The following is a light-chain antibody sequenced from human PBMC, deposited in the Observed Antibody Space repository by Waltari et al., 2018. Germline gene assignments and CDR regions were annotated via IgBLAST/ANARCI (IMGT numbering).Light chain of an antibody. CDR2: AAS. J-gene: IGKJ2*01. CDR1: QTISNH. CDR3: QQSYSTPPYT. Sequence: DIQMTQSPSSLSASVGDRVTITCRSSQTISNHLNWYQQKPGKAPKLLIYAASSLQSGVPSRFSGSGSGTDFTLTISSLQPEDFATYYCQQSYSTPPYTFGQGTSLAIK. V-gene: IGKV1-39*01.